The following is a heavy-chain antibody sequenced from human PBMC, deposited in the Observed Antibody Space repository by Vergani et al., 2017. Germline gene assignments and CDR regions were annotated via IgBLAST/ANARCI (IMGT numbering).Heavy chain of an antibody. D-gene: IGHD3-16*01. J-gene: IGHJ2*01. CDR3: ARGGGDNWYFDL. CDR2: INYVGRT. CDR1: GGSFNTYY. V-gene: IGHV4-59*04. Sequence: QVQLEESGPGLVKPSETLSLTCTVSGGSFNTYYWSWIRQSPGKGLEWIGSINYVGRTYYIPSLQSRATVFVDTSKNQFSLNLTSVTAADTAVYYCARGGGDNWYFDLWGRGTLVTVSS.